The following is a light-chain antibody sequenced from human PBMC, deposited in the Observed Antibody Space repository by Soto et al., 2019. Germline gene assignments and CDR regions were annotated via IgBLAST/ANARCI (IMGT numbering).Light chain of an antibody. V-gene: IGKV1-33*01. Sequence: DIQMTQSPSSLSASVRDRVTITCQASQDISNYLNWYQQKPGKAPKLLIYDASNLETGVPSRFSGSGSGTDFTFTISSLQPDDFATYYCQQYNSYSRTFGQGTKVDNK. CDR1: QDISNY. J-gene: IGKJ1*01. CDR2: DAS. CDR3: QQYNSYSRT.